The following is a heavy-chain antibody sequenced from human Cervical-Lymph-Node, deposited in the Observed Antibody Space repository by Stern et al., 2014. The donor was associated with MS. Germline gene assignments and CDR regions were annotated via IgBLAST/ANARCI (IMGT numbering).Heavy chain of an antibody. D-gene: IGHD4-23*01. Sequence: VQLVESGGGVVQPGRSLRLSCAASGFTFSSSGMHWVRQAPGKGLGWLAIIWYDGSNTYYADSVKGRFTISRDNSKNTLYLQMNSLRAEDTAVYYCAREGGNTAEYFQHWGQGTLVTVSS. V-gene: IGHV3-33*01. CDR2: IWYDGSNT. CDR3: AREGGNTAEYFQH. J-gene: IGHJ1*01. CDR1: GFTFSSSG.